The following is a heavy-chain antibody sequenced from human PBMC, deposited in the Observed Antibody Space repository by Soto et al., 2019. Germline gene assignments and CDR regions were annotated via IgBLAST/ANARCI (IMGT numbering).Heavy chain of an antibody. V-gene: IGHV1-69*02. CDR2: IIPILGIA. D-gene: IGHD6-13*01. J-gene: IGHJ4*02. CDR3: ATPGIAAAGPTAI. CDR1: GGTFSSYT. Sequence: SVKVSCKASGGTFSSYTISWVRQAPGQGLEWMGRIIPILGIANYAQKFQGRVTITADKSTSTAYMELSSLRSEDTAVYYCATPGIAAAGPTAIWGRGTLVTVSS.